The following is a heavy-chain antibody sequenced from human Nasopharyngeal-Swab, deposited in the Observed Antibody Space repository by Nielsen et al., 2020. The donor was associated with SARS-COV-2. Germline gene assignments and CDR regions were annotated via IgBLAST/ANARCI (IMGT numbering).Heavy chain of an antibody. Sequence: GESLKISCAASGFTFSSYWMHWVRQAPGKGLVWVSRINSDGSSTSYADSVKGRFTISRDNAKNSLYLQMNSLRAEDTALYHCARGPGIAVAGTPDYWGQGTLVTVSS. CDR2: INSDGSST. D-gene: IGHD6-19*01. CDR1: GFTFSSYW. V-gene: IGHV3-74*01. CDR3: ARGPGIAVAGTPDY. J-gene: IGHJ4*02.